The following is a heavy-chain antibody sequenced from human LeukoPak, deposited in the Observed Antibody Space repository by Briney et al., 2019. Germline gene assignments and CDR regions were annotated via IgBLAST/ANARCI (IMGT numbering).Heavy chain of an antibody. CDR1: GGTFSSYA. Sequence: SVKVSCKASGGTFSSYAISWVRQAPGQGLEWMGGIIPIFGTANYAQKFQGRVTITADESTSTAYMELSSLRSEDTAVYYCASNVYGRDYSGYDLATKTYNWFDPWGQGTLVTVSS. CDR2: IIPIFGTA. CDR3: ASNVYGRDYSGYDLATKTYNWFDP. D-gene: IGHD5-12*01. J-gene: IGHJ5*02. V-gene: IGHV1-69*13.